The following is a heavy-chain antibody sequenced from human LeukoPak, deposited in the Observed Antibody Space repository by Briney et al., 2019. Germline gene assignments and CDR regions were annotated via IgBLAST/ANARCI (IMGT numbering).Heavy chain of an antibody. Sequence: SVKVSCKASGGTFSSYAISWVRQAPGQGLEWMGRIIPILGIANYAQKFQGRVTITADKSTSTAYMELSSLRSEDTAVYYCARDGGTGYCTNGVCRNYYYGMDVWGQGTTVTVSS. CDR3: ARDGGTGYCTNGVCRNYYYGMDV. D-gene: IGHD2-8*01. CDR2: IIPILGIA. CDR1: GGTFSSYA. V-gene: IGHV1-69*04. J-gene: IGHJ6*02.